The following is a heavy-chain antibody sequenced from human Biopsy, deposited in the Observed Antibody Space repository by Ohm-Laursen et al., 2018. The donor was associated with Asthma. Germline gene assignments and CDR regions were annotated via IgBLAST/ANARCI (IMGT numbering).Heavy chain of an antibody. V-gene: IGHV1-69*13. J-gene: IGHJ4*02. CDR3: ARKAGSCISRTCYSLDF. Sequence: ASVKVSCKPLGGTFNTYVIGWVRQAPGQGLEWMGGINSVFGTTTYPQKFQDRVAITADDSTSTVYMELSSLRSEDTAVYYCARKAGSCISRTCYSLDFWGQGTLVTVSS. CDR1: GGTFNTYV. D-gene: IGHD2-2*01. CDR2: INSVFGTT.